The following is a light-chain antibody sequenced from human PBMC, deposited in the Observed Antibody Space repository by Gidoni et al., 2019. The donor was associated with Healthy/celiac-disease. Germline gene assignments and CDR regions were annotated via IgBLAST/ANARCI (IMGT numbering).Light chain of an antibody. Sequence: IQNTPSPSSLSASVGDRVTITCRASQSISSYLNWYQQKPGKAPKLLIYAASSLQSGVPSRFSGSGSGTDFTLTISSLQPEDFATYYCQQSYSTPWTFGQGTKVEIK. V-gene: IGKV1-39*01. J-gene: IGKJ1*01. CDR2: AAS. CDR1: QSISSY. CDR3: QQSYSTPWT.